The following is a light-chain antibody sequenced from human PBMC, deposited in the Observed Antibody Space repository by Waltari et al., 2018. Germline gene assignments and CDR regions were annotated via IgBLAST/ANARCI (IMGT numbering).Light chain of an antibody. CDR3: QAYDNSLRGPLL. J-gene: IGLJ3*02. V-gene: IGLV1-40*01. CDR2: GND. Sequence: QSVLTQPPSVSGAPGQRVTISCPGGYSNIAPFGVNWYQQLPGTVPKLLIYGNDQRPSGVPDRFSGSKSGTSASLAIEGLQPEDEGDYYCQAYDNSLRGPLLFGGGTKVTV. CDR1: YSNIAPFG.